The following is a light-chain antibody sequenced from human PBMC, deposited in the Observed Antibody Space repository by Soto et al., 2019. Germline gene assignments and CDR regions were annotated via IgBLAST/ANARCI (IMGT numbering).Light chain of an antibody. J-gene: IGKJ1*01. Sequence: EILLRQSPATLSVSPGERATLSCRASQSVSSYLAWYQQKPGQAPRLLIYDASNRATGIPARFSGSGSGTDFTPTISSLEPEDFAVYYCQQRSNWPRTWTFGQGTKVDI. V-gene: IGKV3-11*01. CDR2: DAS. CDR1: QSVSSY. CDR3: QQRSNWPRTWT.